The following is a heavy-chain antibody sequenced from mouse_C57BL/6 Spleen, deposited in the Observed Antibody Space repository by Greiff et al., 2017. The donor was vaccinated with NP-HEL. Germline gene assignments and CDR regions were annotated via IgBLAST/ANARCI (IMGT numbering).Heavy chain of an antibody. D-gene: IGHD2-2*01. CDR3: ARGLPDYLYD. CDR1: GFTFSDYG. V-gene: IGHV5-17*01. J-gene: IGHJ2*01. Sequence: EVLLVESGGGLVKPGGSLKLSCAASGFTFSDYGMHWVRQAPGKGLEWVAYISSGSSTIYYADTVKGRFTISRDNAKNTLYLQMTSLRSEDTAMYYCARGLPDYLYDWSQGTTLIVSS. CDR2: ISSGSSTI.